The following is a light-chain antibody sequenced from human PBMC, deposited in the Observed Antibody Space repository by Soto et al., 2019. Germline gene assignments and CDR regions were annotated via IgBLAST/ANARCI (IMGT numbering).Light chain of an antibody. CDR3: RQYQWCPLT. V-gene: IGKV3-15*01. CDR2: LTS. Sequence: EIVMTQSPATLSVSPGERATLSCRASQSAHNNLAWYQQKPVQAPRLLIYLTSTRATGVPARLSGSESGTDFTLTIRRPQSEDFAFYYCRQYQWCPLTFGGGTKVEIK. J-gene: IGKJ4*01. CDR1: QSAHNN.